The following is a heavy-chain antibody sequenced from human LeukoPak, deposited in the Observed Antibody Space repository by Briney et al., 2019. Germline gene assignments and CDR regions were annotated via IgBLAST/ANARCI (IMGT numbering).Heavy chain of an antibody. CDR3: ARYPLSYTSNWHYYFDY. V-gene: IGHV1-18*04. CDR2: ISAANGNT. CDR1: GYTFTNYG. J-gene: IGHJ4*02. Sequence: ASVTVSCKASGYTFTNYGVSWVRQAPGQGLEWVGWISAANGNTNYAQKLQDRVTLTTDTSTSTAYVELRSLKSDDTAVYYCARYPLSYTSNWHYYFDYWGQGTLLTVSS. D-gene: IGHD3-16*01.